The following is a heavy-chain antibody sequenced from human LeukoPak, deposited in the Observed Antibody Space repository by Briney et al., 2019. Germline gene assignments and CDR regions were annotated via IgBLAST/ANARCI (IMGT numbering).Heavy chain of an antibody. D-gene: IGHD3-10*01. CDR3: TRETDYYGSGSQ. Sequence: GGSLRLSCAASGFTVSSNYMGWVRQAPGKGLEWVAIIYSGGSTYYADSVKGRFTISRDNSKNTVHLQMNSLRGEDTAVYYCTRETDYYGSGSQWGQGTLVTVSS. CDR2: IYSGGST. V-gene: IGHV3-66*01. CDR1: GFTVSSNY. J-gene: IGHJ4*02.